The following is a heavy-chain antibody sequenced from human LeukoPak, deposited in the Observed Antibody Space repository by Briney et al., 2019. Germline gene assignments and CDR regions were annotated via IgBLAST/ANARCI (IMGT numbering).Heavy chain of an antibody. D-gene: IGHD6-13*01. CDR3: AHPTEYSSSWYGNWFAP. J-gene: IGHJ5*02. Sequence: GGSLRLSCAASGFTFSSYAMSWGRQAPGEGLEWGSAISGSGGSTYYADSLKGRFTISRDNSKNTLYLQMNSLRAEDTAVYYCAHPTEYSSSWYGNWFAPWGQGTLVTVSS. V-gene: IGHV3-23*01. CDR2: ISGSGGST. CDR1: GFTFSSYA.